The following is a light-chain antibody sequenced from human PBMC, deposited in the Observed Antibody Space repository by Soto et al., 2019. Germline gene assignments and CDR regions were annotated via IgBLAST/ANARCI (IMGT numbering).Light chain of an antibody. CDR1: QSVSSY. V-gene: IGKV3-11*01. Sequence: EIVLTQSPATLSCWRVERAALSCRASQSVSSYLAWYQQKPGQAPRLLIYDASNRATGIPARFSGSGSGTDFTLTISSLETEDFAVYYCQQSSNWITFGQGTRLEI. J-gene: IGKJ5*01. CDR2: DAS. CDR3: QQSSNWIT.